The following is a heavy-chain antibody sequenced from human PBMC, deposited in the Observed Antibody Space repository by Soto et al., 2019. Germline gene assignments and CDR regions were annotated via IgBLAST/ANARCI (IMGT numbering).Heavy chain of an antibody. CDR3: TRWDGRCSGGSCFFDS. CDR1: GFSLTQYW. Sequence: EVQLVESGGGLVQSGGSLRLSCIASGFSLTQYWMSWVRQTPRKGLEWVAKINEDGTKRDYMESVEGRFTISRDNGKNSVSLQMNRLRAADTAVYFCTRWDGRCSGGSCFFDSWGQGTLVTVSS. J-gene: IGHJ4*02. D-gene: IGHD2-15*01. V-gene: IGHV3-7*01. CDR2: INEDGTKR.